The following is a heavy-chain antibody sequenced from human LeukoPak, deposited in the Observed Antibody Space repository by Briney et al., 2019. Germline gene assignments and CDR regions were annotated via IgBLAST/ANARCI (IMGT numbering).Heavy chain of an antibody. Sequence: GASVKVSCKASGYTFTSYDINWVRQATGQGLESMGWMNPNSGNTGYAQKFQGRVTMTRNTSISTAYMELSSLRSEDTAVYYCARGMMIMFGGVIVHDYWGQGTLVTVSS. J-gene: IGHJ4*02. CDR2: MNPNSGNT. CDR3: ARGMMIMFGGVIVHDY. CDR1: GYTFTSYD. D-gene: IGHD3-16*02. V-gene: IGHV1-8*01.